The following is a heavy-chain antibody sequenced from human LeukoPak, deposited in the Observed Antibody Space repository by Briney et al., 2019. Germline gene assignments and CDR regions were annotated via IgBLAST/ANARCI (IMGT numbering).Heavy chain of an antibody. D-gene: IGHD6-19*01. V-gene: IGHV4-59*01. CDR3: ARGGWSLDS. CDR1: GGSISNSY. CDR2: THNSGST. J-gene: IGHJ4*02. Sequence: SETLSLTCTVSGGSISNSYWSWFRQSPGKGLEWIGYTHNSGSTNYHPSLKSRVTMPVDTSKNQFSLKLPSVTAADTAVYFCARGGWSLDSWGQGTLVTVSS.